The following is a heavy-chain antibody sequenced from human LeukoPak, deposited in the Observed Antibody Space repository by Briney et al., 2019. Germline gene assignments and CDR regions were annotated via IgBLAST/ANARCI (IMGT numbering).Heavy chain of an antibody. D-gene: IGHD1-26*01. CDR1: GFIFSTYS. CDR3: ARENSGSYYQFDC. J-gene: IGHJ4*02. CDR2: ISSSTSYI. Sequence: GGSLRLSCAASGFIFSTYSMNWVRQAPGKGLEWVSSISSSTSYIYYADSVKGRFTISRDNAKNSLYLQMNSLRPEDTAVYYCARENSGSYYQFDCWGQGTLVTVSS. V-gene: IGHV3-21*01.